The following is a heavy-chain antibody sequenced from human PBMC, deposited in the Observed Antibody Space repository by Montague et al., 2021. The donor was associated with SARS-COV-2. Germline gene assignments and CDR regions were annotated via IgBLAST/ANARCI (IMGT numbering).Heavy chain of an antibody. D-gene: IGHD4-17*01. J-gene: IGHJ3*02. V-gene: IGHV4-39*01. CDR3: AMRGGALDAFDI. Sequence: SETLSLTCTASGGSIRASSYYWGWIRQPPGKGLDWIGSIYYSGSTYYNPSLKSRVTISVDTSKNQFSLKLSSVTAADTAVYYCAMRGGALDAFDIWSQGTMVIVSS. CDR2: IYYSGST. CDR1: GGSIRASSYY.